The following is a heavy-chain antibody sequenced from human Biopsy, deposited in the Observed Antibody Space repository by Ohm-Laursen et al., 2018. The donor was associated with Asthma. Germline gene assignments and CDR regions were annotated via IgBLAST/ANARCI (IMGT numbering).Heavy chain of an antibody. J-gene: IGHJ4*02. Sequence: GSFRLSCAASGFTVSRDYMFWVRQAPGKGLEWVSVIYSGGTSHTADSVRGRFTISRDYSKNTLYLQMNSLRVEDTAVFYCARAKSGSFYSPADYWGQGTLVTVSS. CDR3: ARAKSGSFYSPADY. CDR1: GFTVSRDY. V-gene: IGHV3-53*01. D-gene: IGHD1-26*01. CDR2: IYSGGTS.